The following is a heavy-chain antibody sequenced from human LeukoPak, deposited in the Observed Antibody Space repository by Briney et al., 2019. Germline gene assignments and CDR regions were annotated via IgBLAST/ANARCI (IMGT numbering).Heavy chain of an antibody. D-gene: IGHD3-10*01. Sequence: PSETQSLTCAVYGGSFSGYYWSWIRQPPGKGLEWIGEINHSGSTNYNPSLKSRVTISVDTSKNQFSLKLSSVTAADTAVYYCARGPYYYGSGSYDYWGQGTLVTVSS. J-gene: IGHJ4*02. CDR1: GGSFSGYY. CDR3: ARGPYYYGSGSYDY. CDR2: INHSGST. V-gene: IGHV4-34*01.